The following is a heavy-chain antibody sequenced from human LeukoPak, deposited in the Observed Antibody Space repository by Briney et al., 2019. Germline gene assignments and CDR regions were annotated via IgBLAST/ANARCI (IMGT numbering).Heavy chain of an antibody. CDR1: GFTFSSYS. CDR2: ISSSGTYV. J-gene: IGHJ3*02. CDR3: ARASRKHLAGYLPDGFDI. V-gene: IGHV3-21*01. D-gene: IGHD3-9*01. Sequence: GGSLRLSCAASGFTFSSYSMNWVRQAPGKGLEWVSSISSSGTYVYYADSVKGRFTISRDNAKNSLSLQMNSLRADDAAVYYCARASRKHLAGYLPDGFDIWGQGTMVTVSS.